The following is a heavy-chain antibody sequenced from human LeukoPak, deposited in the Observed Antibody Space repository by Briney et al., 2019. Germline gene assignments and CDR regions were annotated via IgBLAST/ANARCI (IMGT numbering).Heavy chain of an antibody. Sequence: ASVKVSCKASGYTFTGYYMHWVRQAPGQGLEWMGWINPNSGGTNYAQKFQGRVTMTRDTSISTAYMELSSLRSEDTAVYYCARFISRYYYYMDVWGKGTTVTISS. J-gene: IGHJ6*03. CDR2: INPNSGGT. CDR3: ARFISRYYYYMDV. V-gene: IGHV1-2*02. CDR1: GYTFTGYY. D-gene: IGHD3-16*02.